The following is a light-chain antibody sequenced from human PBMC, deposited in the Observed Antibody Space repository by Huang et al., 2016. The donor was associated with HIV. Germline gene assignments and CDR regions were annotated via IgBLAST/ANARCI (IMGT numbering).Light chain of an antibody. V-gene: IGKV3-15*01. J-gene: IGKJ3*01. CDR2: GAS. CDR1: KRVNSN. CDR3: QQYNSWPRT. Sequence: EIVMTQSPATLSVSPGERATLSCRASKRVNSNLAWYQQKPGQAPRLLIYGASARATGIAARFSCSGSGTEFTLTISSLQSEDFAVYYCQQYNSWPRTFGPGTKVDIK.